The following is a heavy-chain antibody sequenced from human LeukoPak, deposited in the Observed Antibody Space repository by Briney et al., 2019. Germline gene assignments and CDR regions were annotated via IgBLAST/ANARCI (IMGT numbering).Heavy chain of an antibody. V-gene: IGHV3-23*01. CDR2: MSGSGDST. CDR1: GFTFSSHA. CDR3: ARELYPVREYYFDD. D-gene: IGHD2-2*02. Sequence: GGSLRLSCAASGFTFSSHAMICVRQAPGKGLEWVSTMSGSGDSTYYADSVKGRFTISRDNSRNTLYLQMNIRTAEDTAVYYCARELYPVREYYFDDWGQGTLVTVSS. J-gene: IGHJ4*02.